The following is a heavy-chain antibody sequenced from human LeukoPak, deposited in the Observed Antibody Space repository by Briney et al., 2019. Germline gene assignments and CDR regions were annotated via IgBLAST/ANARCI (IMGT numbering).Heavy chain of an antibody. V-gene: IGHV3-30*18. J-gene: IGHJ4*02. CDR1: GFTFRSYG. Sequence: GGSLSLSCADSGFTFRSYGLHWVRQAPGKGLEWVAVISFGGSSNYYADSVKGRFTISRDNYKNTLYLQMNSLRAEDTAVYYCAKDRTYYVLLTGSFDYWGQGTLVTVSS. D-gene: IGHD3-9*01. CDR3: AKDRTYYVLLTGSFDY. CDR2: ISFGGSSN.